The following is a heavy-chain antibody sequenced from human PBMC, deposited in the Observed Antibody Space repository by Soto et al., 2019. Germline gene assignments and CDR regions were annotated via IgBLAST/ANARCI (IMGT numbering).Heavy chain of an antibody. D-gene: IGHD6-19*01. Sequence: PGKGLEWEANINQDGSEKYYGDSVKGRFTISRDNAKNSLYLHMNSLRAEDTAVYYCPRVSVHRNYYFDYWGQGTLVSVSS. V-gene: IGHV3-7*01. J-gene: IGHJ4*02. CDR3: PRVSVHRNYYFDY. CDR2: INQDGSEK.